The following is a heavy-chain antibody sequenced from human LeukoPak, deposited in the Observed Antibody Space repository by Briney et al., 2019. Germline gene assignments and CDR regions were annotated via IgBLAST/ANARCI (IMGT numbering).Heavy chain of an antibody. D-gene: IGHD3-22*01. V-gene: IGHV3-30*04. CDR1: GFTFSSYA. J-gene: IGHJ4*02. CDR2: ISYDGSNK. Sequence: GRSLRLSCAASGFTFSSYAMHWVRQAPGKGLEWVAVISYDGSNKYYADSVKGRFTISGDNSKNTLYLQMSSLRAEDTAVYYCANPAGYFDSSGYDVDYWGQGTWSPSPQ. CDR3: ANPAGYFDSSGYDVDY.